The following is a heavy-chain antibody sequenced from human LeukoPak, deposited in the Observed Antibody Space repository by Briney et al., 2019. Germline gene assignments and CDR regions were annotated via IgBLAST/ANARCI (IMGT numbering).Heavy chain of an antibody. CDR1: GGSISNGGIH. J-gene: IGHJ4*02. V-gene: IGHV4-31*03. Sequence: SETLSLTCTVSGGSISNGGIHWSWIRQHPGKGLEWIGYIYYTGSANYNPSLKSRLTISVDTSKNQFSLRLSSVTAADTAVYYCARVSHGSGSCIDYWGQGTLVTVSS. D-gene: IGHD3-10*01. CDR3: ARVSHGSGSCIDY. CDR2: IYYTGSA.